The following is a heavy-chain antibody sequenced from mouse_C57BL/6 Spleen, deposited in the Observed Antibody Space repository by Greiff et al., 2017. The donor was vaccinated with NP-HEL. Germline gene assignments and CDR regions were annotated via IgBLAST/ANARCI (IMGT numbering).Heavy chain of an antibody. V-gene: IGHV5-17*01. J-gene: IGHJ3*02. CDR2: ISSGSSTI. Sequence: DVQLVESGGGLVKSGGSLKLSCAASGFTFSDYGMHWVRQAPEKGLEWVAYISSGSSTIYYADTVKGRFIISRDNAKNTLFLQMPSLRSEDTAMYYCARDYYGPGWWGQGTLVTVSA. CDR3: ARDYYGPGW. CDR1: GFTFSDYG. D-gene: IGHD1-2*01.